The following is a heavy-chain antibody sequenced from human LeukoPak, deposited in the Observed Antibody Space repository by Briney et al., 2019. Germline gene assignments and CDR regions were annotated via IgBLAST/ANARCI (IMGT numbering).Heavy chain of an antibody. CDR2: ISASGTMT. D-gene: IGHD4/OR15-4a*01. J-gene: IGHJ4*02. CDR1: GFTFDDYY. Sequence: PGGSLRLSCAASGFTFDDYYMSWIRQAPGKGLQWISSISASGTMTFYADSVQGRFTISRDNAKNSLHLQLNSLRAEDTAVYYCARHMVLSPCDYWGQGILVAVSS. V-gene: IGHV3-11*01. CDR3: ARHMVLSPCDY.